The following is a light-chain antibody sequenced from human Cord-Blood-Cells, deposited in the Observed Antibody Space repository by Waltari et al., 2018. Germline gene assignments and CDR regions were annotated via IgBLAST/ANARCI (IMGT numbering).Light chain of an antibody. J-gene: IGLJ3*02. CDR2: DVS. CDR1: SSDVGGYNY. V-gene: IGLV2-14*01. Sequence: QSALTQPASVSGSPGQSITISCTGTSSDVGGYNYVSWYQQHPGKAPKSMIYDVSKLPSGVSTRFSGSKSGNTASLTISGLQAEDEADYYCSSYTSSSTWVFGGGTKLTVL. CDR3: SSYTSSSTWV.